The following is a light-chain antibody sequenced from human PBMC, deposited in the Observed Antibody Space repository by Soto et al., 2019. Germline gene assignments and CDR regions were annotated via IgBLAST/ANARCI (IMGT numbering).Light chain of an antibody. Sequence: EIVLTQSPGTLSLSPGERATLSCRASQSVSSSFLAWYQQKVGQAPRLLIYAASTRATGVPARFSGSGSGTEFTLTISSLQSEDFAVYYCQQYNNWPITFGQGTRLEI. CDR1: QSVSSSF. V-gene: IGKV3-15*01. CDR2: AAS. J-gene: IGKJ5*01. CDR3: QQYNNWPIT.